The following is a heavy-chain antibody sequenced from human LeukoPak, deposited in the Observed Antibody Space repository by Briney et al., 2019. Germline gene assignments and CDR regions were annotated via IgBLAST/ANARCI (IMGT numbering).Heavy chain of an antibody. Sequence: PGGSLRLSCAASGFTFSSYWMSWVRQAPGKGLEWVANIKQDGSEKYYVGSVKGRFTISRDNAKNSLYLQMNSLRAEDTAVYYCARGAPWPRGPSDAFDIWGQGTMVTVSS. CDR1: GFTFSSYW. CDR2: IKQDGSEK. J-gene: IGHJ3*02. V-gene: IGHV3-7*01. CDR3: ARGAPWPRGPSDAFDI.